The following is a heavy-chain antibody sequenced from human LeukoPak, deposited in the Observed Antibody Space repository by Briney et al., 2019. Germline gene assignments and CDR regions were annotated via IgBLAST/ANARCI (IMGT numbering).Heavy chain of an antibody. CDR1: GYTFTGYY. D-gene: IGHD2-2*01. CDR2: INPNSGGT. CDR3: ASTSPLAPRGQGTVAMPGFDAFDI. Sequence: GASVKVSCKASGYTFTGYYMHWVRQAPGQGLEWMGWINPNSGGTNYAQKFQGRVTMTRDTSISTAYMELSRLRSDDTAVYYCASTSPLAPRGQGTVAMPGFDAFDIWGQGTMVTVSS. V-gene: IGHV1-2*02. J-gene: IGHJ3*02.